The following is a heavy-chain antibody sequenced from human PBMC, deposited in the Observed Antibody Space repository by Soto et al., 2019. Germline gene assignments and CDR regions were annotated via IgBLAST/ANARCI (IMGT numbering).Heavy chain of an antibody. Sequence: QVQLVQSGAEVKKPGSSVKVSCKASGGTFSSYAISWVRQAPGQGLEWMGGIIPIFGTANYAQKFQGRVTITADKSTSTAYMELSSLRSEDTAVYYCASHYAAGTIFGVVIDFDYWGQGTLVTVSS. CDR1: GGTFSSYA. J-gene: IGHJ4*02. D-gene: IGHD3-3*01. V-gene: IGHV1-69*06. CDR3: ASHYAAGTIFGVVIDFDY. CDR2: IIPIFGTA.